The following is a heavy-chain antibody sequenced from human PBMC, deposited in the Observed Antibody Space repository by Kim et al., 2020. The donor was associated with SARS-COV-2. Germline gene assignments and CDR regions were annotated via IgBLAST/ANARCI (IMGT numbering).Heavy chain of an antibody. Sequence: SETLSLTCAVYGGSFSGYYWSWIRQPPGKGLEWIGEINHSGSTNYNPSLKSRVTISVDTSKNQFSLKLSSVTAADTAVYYCARGPKSYGPLPPFYYYYYGMDVWGQGTTVTVSS. J-gene: IGHJ6*02. CDR1: GGSFSGYY. CDR2: INHSGST. V-gene: IGHV4-34*01. D-gene: IGHD5-18*01. CDR3: ARGPKSYGPLPPFYYYYYGMDV.